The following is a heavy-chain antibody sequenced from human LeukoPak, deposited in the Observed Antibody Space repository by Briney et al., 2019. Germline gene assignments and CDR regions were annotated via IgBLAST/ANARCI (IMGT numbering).Heavy chain of an antibody. D-gene: IGHD4-23*01. CDR2: IYSGGST. V-gene: IGHV3-66*01. J-gene: IGHJ6*02. CDR3: AAPGGNNYYYYGMDV. CDR1: GFTFSSNY. Sequence: GGSLRLSCAASGFTFSSNYMSWVRQAPGKGLEWVSVIYSGGSTYYADSVKGRFTISRDNSKNTLYLQMNSLRAEDTAVYYCAAPGGNNYYYYGMDVWGQGTTVTVSS.